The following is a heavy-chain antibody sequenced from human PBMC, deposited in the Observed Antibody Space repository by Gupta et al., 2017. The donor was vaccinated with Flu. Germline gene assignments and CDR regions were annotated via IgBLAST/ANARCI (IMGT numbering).Heavy chain of an antibody. J-gene: IGHJ3*02. V-gene: IGHV3-23*01. D-gene: IGHD1-14*01. CDR2: ISGSGGST. Sequence: EVQLLESGGGWVQPGASLRFSCASSGFTFSSYAMSWVRQAPGKGLEWVSGISGSGGSTYYADSVKGRFTISRDNSKNTLYLQMNSLRAEDTAVYYCAKSESINSAFDIWGQGTMVTVSS. CDR3: AKSESINSAFDI. CDR1: GFTFSSYA.